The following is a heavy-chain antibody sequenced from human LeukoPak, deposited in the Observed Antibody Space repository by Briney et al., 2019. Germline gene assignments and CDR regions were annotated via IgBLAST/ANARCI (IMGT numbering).Heavy chain of an antibody. V-gene: IGHV3-30-3*01. Sequence: PGRSLRLSCAASGFTFSSYAMHWVRQAPGKGLEWVAVISYDGSNKYYADSVKGRFTISRDNSKNTLYLQMNSLRAEDTAVYYCAKETTGYLDYWGQGTLVTVSS. D-gene: IGHD1-14*01. CDR1: GFTFSSYA. J-gene: IGHJ4*02. CDR3: AKETTGYLDY. CDR2: ISYDGSNK.